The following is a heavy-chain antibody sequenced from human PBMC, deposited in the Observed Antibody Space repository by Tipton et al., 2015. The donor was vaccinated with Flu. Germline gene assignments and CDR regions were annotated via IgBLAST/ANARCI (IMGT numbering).Heavy chain of an antibody. D-gene: IGHD3-3*01. J-gene: IGHJ5*02. Sequence: SLRLSCAASGFTVSSNYMSWVRQAPGKGLEWVSVIYSGGSTYYADSVKGRFTISRDNSKNTLYLQMNSLRAEDTAVYYCARGESLRFLEWLPWTWGQGTLVTVSS. V-gene: IGHV3-53*01. CDR2: IYSGGST. CDR3: ARGESLRFLEWLPWT. CDR1: GFTVSSNY.